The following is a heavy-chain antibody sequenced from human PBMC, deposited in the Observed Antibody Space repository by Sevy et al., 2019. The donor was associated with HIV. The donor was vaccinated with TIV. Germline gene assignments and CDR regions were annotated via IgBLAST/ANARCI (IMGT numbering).Heavy chain of an antibody. D-gene: IGHD3-10*01. Sequence: GGSLRLSCAASEFTFSSYGKHWVRQAPGKGLEWVAVISYDGSNKYYADSVKGRFTISRDNSKNTLYLQMNSLRAEDTAVYYCAKDRITMVRGVIITTSRGYYYYGMDVWGQGTTVTVSS. V-gene: IGHV3-30*18. CDR1: EFTFSSYG. CDR3: AKDRITMVRGVIITTSRGYYYYGMDV. CDR2: ISYDGSNK. J-gene: IGHJ6*02.